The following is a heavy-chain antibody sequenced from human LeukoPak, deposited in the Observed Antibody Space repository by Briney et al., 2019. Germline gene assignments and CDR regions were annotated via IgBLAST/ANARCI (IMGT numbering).Heavy chain of an antibody. CDR1: GYTFTNYG. CDR2: ISIYNGNT. Sequence: GASVKVSCKASGYTFTNYGISWVRQAPGHGLEWRGWISIYNGNTDYAQKLRGRVTMTTDTSTSTAYMELRSLRSDDTAVYYCARITYDFGGGYYMHEDLWGQGTLVTVSS. J-gene: IGHJ5*02. CDR3: ARITYDFGGGYYMHEDL. V-gene: IGHV1-18*01. D-gene: IGHD3-3*01.